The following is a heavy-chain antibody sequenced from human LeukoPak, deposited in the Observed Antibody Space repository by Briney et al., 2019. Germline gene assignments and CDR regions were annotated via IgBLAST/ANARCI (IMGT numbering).Heavy chain of an antibody. J-gene: IGHJ4*02. Sequence: GGSLRLSCAASGFTFSSYAMHWVRQAPGKGLEWVGRIKSKTDGGTTDYAAPVKGRFTISRDDSKDTLYLQMNSLKTEDTAVYYCTTDDHWNYSYWGQGTLVTVSS. CDR3: TTDDHWNYSY. V-gene: IGHV3-15*01. CDR1: GFTFSSYA. D-gene: IGHD1-7*01. CDR2: IKSKTDGGTT.